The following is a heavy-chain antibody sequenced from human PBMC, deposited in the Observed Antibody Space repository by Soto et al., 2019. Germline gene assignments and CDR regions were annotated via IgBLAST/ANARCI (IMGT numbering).Heavy chain of an antibody. J-gene: IGHJ5*02. CDR1: RYSFTAYF. V-gene: IGHV1-2*02. D-gene: IGHD3-10*01. CDR2: INPTSGVT. Sequence: GAPGKLSCKASRYSFTAYFIHWLRQAPGQGLEWMGWINPTSGVTKSAPKLQGRVTMTRDTSKNQFSLKLSSVTAADTAVYYCARSPSSNYYGSGSYSTWGQGTLVTVSS. CDR3: ARSPSSNYYGSGSYST.